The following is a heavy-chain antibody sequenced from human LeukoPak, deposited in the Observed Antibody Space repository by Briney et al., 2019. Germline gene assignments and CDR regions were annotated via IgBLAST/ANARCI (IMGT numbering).Heavy chain of an antibody. CDR2: IIPIFGTA. Sequence: SVKVSCKASGGTFSSYAISWVRQAPGQGLEWMGGIIPIFGTANYAQKFQGRVTITADESTSTAYMELSSQRSEDTAVYYCARGGEYFDWLPLDYWGQGTLVTVSS. CDR1: GGTFSSYA. D-gene: IGHD3-9*01. CDR3: ARGGEYFDWLPLDY. J-gene: IGHJ4*02. V-gene: IGHV1-69*13.